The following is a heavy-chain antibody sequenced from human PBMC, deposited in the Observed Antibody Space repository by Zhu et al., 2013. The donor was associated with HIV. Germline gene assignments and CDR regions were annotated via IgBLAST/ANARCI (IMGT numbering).Heavy chain of an antibody. D-gene: IGHD2-2*01. CDR2: IHAGTGNT. J-gene: IGHJ6*02. CDR1: GYTFTNYA. Sequence: QVQLVQSGAEVNKPGASVKVSCKASGYTFTNYAIHWVRQAPGQRLEWMGWIHAGTGNTQYAQKFQDTVTISRDTSASTAYLELSSLRSADTAVYFCARAGYCSSSSSSCFSYYSGLDVVGPRDHGHRLL. CDR3: ARAGYCSSSSSSCFSYYSGLDV. V-gene: IGHV1-3*01.